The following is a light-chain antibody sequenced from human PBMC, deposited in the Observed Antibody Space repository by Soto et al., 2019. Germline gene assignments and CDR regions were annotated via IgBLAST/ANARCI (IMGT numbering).Light chain of an antibody. CDR3: SSYTSSSTYV. J-gene: IGLJ1*01. CDR2: DVS. V-gene: IGLV2-14*01. Sequence: QSALTQPASVSGSPGQSIAISCTGTSSDVGGYDYVSWYQQHPGKAPKLMIYDVSNRPSGVSNRFSGSKSDNTASLTISGLQAEDEADYCCSSYTSSSTYVFGTGTKLTVL. CDR1: SSDVGGYDY.